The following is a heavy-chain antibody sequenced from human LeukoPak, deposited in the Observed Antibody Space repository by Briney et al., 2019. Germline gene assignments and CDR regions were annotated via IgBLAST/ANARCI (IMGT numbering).Heavy chain of an antibody. CDR3: SRHIPPRSGGFDI. CDR2: IHSGGTT. J-gene: IGHJ3*02. V-gene: IGHV3-53*01. CDR1: GFTVSNYY. Sequence: GGSLRLSCAASGFTVSNYYMSWVRQAPGKGLEWVSVIHSGGTTNYADSVKGRFTISRDSSKNTLYLQMNSLRAEDTAVYYCSRHIPPRSGGFDIWGQGTNGTVSS.